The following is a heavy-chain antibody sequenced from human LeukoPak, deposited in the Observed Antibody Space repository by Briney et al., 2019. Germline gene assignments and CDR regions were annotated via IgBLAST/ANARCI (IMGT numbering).Heavy chain of an antibody. CDR3: ARADVLRFLEWFPDAFDI. D-gene: IGHD3-3*01. J-gene: IGHJ3*02. CDR2: IYYSGST. CDR1: GGSISSYY. V-gene: IGHV4-59*01. Sequence: SETLSLTCTVSGGSISSYYWSWIRQPPGKGLEWIGYIYYSGSTNYNPSLKSRVTISVDTSKNQFSLKLSSVTAVDTAVYYCARADVLRFLEWFPDAFDIWGQGTMVAVSS.